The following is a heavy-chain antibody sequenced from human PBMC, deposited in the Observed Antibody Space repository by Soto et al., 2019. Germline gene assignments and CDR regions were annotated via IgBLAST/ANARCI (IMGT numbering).Heavy chain of an antibody. D-gene: IGHD3-3*01. CDR2: MYHSGGG. CDR3: ATGNVDSMLEY. V-gene: IGHV4-4*02. CDR1: AGSLSIYDW. Sequence: SETLSLTCVVPAGSLSIYDWWTWVRHRPGKGLDWSGKMYHSGGGDCSTSLKSRVTISADSSKNHFSLRLTGVTAADTAVYYCATGNVDSMLEYWGQGTQVTVSS. J-gene: IGHJ4*02.